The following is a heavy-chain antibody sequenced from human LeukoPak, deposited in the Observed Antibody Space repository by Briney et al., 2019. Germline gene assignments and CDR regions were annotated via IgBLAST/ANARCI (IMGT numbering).Heavy chain of an antibody. Sequence: GGSLRLSCAISGFTFSACELTWVRQAPGKGLEWVSYISRSGSTRYYADSVKGRFTISGDNAKNSLYLQMNSLRAEDTALYYCAKSLLGIAFDIWGQGTMVTVSS. V-gene: IGHV3-48*03. CDR1: GFTFSACE. J-gene: IGHJ3*02. D-gene: IGHD1-26*01. CDR3: AKSLLGIAFDI. CDR2: ISRSGSTR.